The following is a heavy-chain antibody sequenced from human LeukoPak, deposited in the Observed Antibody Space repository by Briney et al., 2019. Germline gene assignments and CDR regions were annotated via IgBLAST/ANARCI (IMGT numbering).Heavy chain of an antibody. V-gene: IGHV4-61*02. CDR1: GGSISSGNYY. J-gene: IGHJ4*02. D-gene: IGHD3-10*01. CDR2: IYTSGST. CDR3: ARDPDYYGSGRPV. Sequence: PSETLSLTCTVSGGSISSGNYYWSWIRQPAGKGLERIGRIYTSGSTNYNPSLKSRVTISVDTSKNQFSLKVSSVTAADTAVYYCARDPDYYGSGRPVWGQGTLVTVSS.